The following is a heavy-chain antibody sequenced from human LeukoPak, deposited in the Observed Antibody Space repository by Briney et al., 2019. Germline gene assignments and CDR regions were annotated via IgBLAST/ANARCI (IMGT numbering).Heavy chain of an antibody. Sequence: SETLSLTCTVSGGSISSYYWNWVRQPPGKGLEWIGNIYSSGSTDYNPSLKSRVIISLDTSKFQFSLRLNSVTAADTAVYYCARADPNASGYFYRFNWFDPWGQGTLVTVSS. V-gene: IGHV4-59*01. CDR3: ARADPNASGYFYRFNWFDP. CDR2: IYSSGST. D-gene: IGHD3-10*01. CDR1: GGSISSYY. J-gene: IGHJ5*02.